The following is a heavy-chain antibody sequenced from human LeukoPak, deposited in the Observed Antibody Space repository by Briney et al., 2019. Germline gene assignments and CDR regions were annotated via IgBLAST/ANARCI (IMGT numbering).Heavy chain of an antibody. D-gene: IGHD3-3*01. CDR2: ISGSGGST. V-gene: IGHV3-23*01. J-gene: IGHJ4*02. CDR3: AKVHYYDFWSGYYYIDY. Sequence: PGGSLRLSCAASGFTFSSYAMSWVRQAPGKGLEWVSAISGSGGSTYYADSAKGRFTISRDNSKNTLYLQMNSLRAEDTAVYYCAKVHYYDFWSGYYYIDYWGQGTLVTVSS. CDR1: GFTFSSYA.